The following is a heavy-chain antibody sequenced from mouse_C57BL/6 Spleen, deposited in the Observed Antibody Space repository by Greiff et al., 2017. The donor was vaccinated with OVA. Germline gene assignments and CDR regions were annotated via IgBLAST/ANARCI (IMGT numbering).Heavy chain of an antibody. V-gene: IGHV1-15*01. J-gene: IGHJ2*01. CDR2: IDPETGGT. Sequence: QVQLQQSGAELVRPGASVTLSCKASGYTFTDYEMHWVKQTPVHGLEWIGAIDPETGGTAYNQKFKGKAILTADKSSSTAYMELRSLTSEDSAVYYFTVITTVVFDYWGQGTTLTVSS. CDR3: TVITTVVFDY. D-gene: IGHD1-1*01. CDR1: GYTFTDYE.